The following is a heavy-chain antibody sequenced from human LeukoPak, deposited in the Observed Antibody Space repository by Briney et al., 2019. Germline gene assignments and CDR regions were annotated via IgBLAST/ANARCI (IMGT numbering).Heavy chain of an antibody. CDR1: GYTFTSYG. D-gene: IGHD2-2*01. J-gene: IGHJ5*02. CDR3: ARDRRYCSSTSCYGLSWFDP. CDR2: ISAYNGNT. V-gene: IGHV1-18*01. Sequence: ASVKVSCKASGYTFTSYGISWVRRAPGQGLEWMGWISAYNGNTNYAQKLQGRVTMTTDTSTSTAYMELRSLRSDDTAVYYCARDRRYCSSTSCYGLSWFDPWGQGTLVTVSS.